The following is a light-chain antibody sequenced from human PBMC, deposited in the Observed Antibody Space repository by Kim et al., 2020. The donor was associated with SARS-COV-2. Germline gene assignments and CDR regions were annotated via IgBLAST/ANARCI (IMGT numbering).Light chain of an antibody. CDR2: AAS. Sequence: DIQMTQSPSSLSASVGDRVTITCRASQSISSYLNWYQQKPGKAPKLLIYAASSLQSGFPSRFSGSGSGTDFTLTISSLQPEDFATYYCQQSYSTPVSFGQGTKLEI. CDR1: QSISSY. V-gene: IGKV1-39*01. J-gene: IGKJ2*03. CDR3: QQSYSTPVS.